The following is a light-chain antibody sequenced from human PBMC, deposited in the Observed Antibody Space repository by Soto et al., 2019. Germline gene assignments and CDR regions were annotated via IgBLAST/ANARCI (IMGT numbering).Light chain of an antibody. Sequence: EIVMTQSPATLSVSPGEGATLSCRASQSVSSKLAWYQQKPGQAPRLLIYGASTRATGIPARFSGSGSGTEFTLISSSMQSEDSAVYYCQQYNSWLGTFGQGTKVDSK. CDR3: QQYNSWLGT. CDR2: GAS. J-gene: IGKJ1*01. V-gene: IGKV3-15*01. CDR1: QSVSSK.